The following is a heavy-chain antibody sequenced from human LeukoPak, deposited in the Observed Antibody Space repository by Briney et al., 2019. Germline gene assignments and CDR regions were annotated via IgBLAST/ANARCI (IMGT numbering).Heavy chain of an antibody. CDR2: IDHNGYT. CDR1: GGSLNAYY. CDR3: ARDRASTND. J-gene: IGHJ4*02. Sequence: SETLSLTCDVHGGSLNAYYWTWIRQSPGRGLEWIGEIDHNGYTSYNPSLKSRVTISVDTSKKQFFLKLTSMTAADTAVYYCARDRASTNDWGQGILVTVSS. V-gene: IGHV4-34*01.